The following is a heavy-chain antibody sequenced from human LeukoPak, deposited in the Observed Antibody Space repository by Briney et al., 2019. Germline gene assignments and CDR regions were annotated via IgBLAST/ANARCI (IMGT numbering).Heavy chain of an antibody. Sequence: GGSLRLSCTASGFTFSRNAMSWVRQAPGKVPEWVSYIDARSGITYYADSVQGRFTISRDNAQESVFLQMNSLGADDTAVYYCARTYDFGRGPPGDAFDNWGPGTLVTVSS. D-gene: IGHD3-3*01. V-gene: IGHV3-48*01. J-gene: IGHJ3*02. CDR1: GFTFSRNA. CDR3: ARTYDFGRGPPGDAFDN. CDR2: IDARSGIT.